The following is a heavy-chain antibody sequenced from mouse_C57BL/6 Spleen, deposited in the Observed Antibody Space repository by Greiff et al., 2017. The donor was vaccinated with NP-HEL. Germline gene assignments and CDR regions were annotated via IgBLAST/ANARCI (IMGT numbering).Heavy chain of an antibody. J-gene: IGHJ4*01. CDR2: IRSKSNNYAT. V-gene: IGHV10-1*01. D-gene: IGHD2-3*01. CDR1: GFSFNTYA. CDR3: VRRDGYYAMDY. Sequence: EVHLVESGGGLVQPKGSLKLSCAASGFSFNTYAMNWVRQAPGKGLEWVARIRSKSNNYATYYADSVKDRFPISRDDSESMLYLQMNNLKTEDTAMYYCVRRDGYYAMDYWGQGTSVTVSS.